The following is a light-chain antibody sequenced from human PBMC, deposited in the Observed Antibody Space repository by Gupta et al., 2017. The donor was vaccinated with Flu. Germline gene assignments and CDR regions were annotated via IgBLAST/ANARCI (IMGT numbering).Light chain of an antibody. Sequence: PGQTASITGAGDKLGDKYACWYQQKPGQSPVLVIYKDTKRPSGIPERFSGSNSGNTATLTISGTQAMDEADYYCQAWDSSTFVFGTGTKVTVL. CDR3: QAWDSSTFV. CDR2: KDT. J-gene: IGLJ1*01. CDR1: KLGDKY. V-gene: IGLV3-1*01.